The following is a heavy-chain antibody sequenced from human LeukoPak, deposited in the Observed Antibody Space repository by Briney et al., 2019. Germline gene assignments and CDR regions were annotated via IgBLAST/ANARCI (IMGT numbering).Heavy chain of an antibody. CDR1: GGSFSGYY. CDR3: ARDPTYYDFWSGPTFDY. J-gene: IGHJ4*02. Sequence: SETLSLTCAVYGGSFSGYYWSWIRQPPGKRLEWIGEINHSRSTNYNPSLKSRVTISVDTSKNQFSLKLSSVTAADTAVYYCARDPTYYDFWSGPTFDYWGQGTLVTVSS. V-gene: IGHV4-34*01. D-gene: IGHD3-3*01. CDR2: INHSRST.